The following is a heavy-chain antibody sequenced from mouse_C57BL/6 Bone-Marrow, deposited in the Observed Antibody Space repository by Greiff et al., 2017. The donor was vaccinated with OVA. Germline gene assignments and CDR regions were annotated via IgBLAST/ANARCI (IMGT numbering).Heavy chain of an antibody. V-gene: IGHV1-15*01. Sequence: VQLQESGAELVRPGASVTLSCKASGYTFTDYEMHWVKQTPVHGLEWIGAIDPETGGTASNQKFKGKAILTADKSSSTAYMELRSLTSADSAVYDCTRGDSNYYAMDYGGQGTSVTVSA. D-gene: IGHD2-5*01. CDR3: TRGDSNYYAMDY. CDR2: IDPETGGT. CDR1: GYTFTDYE. J-gene: IGHJ4*01.